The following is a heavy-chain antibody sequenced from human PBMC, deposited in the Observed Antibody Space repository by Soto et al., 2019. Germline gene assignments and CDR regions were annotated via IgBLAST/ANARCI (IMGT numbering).Heavy chain of an antibody. J-gene: IGHJ4*02. CDR2: VYYSGSS. Sequence: SETLSLTCTVSGGSMIGYYWTWIRQSPGKGLEWIGYVYYSGSSNYNPSFKSRVTISVDTSKNQFSLNLRSVTAADTAVYFCARGENYSGWPYEHWGQGSLVTVSS. CDR1: GGSMIGYY. D-gene: IGHD6-19*01. V-gene: IGHV4-59*01. CDR3: ARGENYSGWPYEH.